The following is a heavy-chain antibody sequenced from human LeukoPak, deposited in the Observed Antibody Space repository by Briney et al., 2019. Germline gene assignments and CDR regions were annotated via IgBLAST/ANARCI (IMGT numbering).Heavy chain of an antibody. CDR3: ARDPLTTVTTFFDY. Sequence: SETLSLTCTVSGYSISSGYYWGWIRQPPGKGLEWIGSIYHSGSTYYNPSLKSRVTISVDTSKNQFSLKLSSVTAADTAVYYCARDPLTTVTTFFDYWGQGTLVTVSS. CDR1: GYSISSGYY. CDR2: IYHSGST. J-gene: IGHJ4*02. V-gene: IGHV4-38-2*02. D-gene: IGHD4-17*01.